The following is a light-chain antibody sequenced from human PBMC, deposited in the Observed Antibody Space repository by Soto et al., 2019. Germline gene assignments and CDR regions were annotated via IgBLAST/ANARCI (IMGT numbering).Light chain of an antibody. V-gene: IGKV1-13*02. CDR1: QGISSA. CDR2: EAY. Sequence: AIQLTQSPSSLSASVGDRVTITCRASQGISSALAWYQQKPGKAHKLLIYEAYILQSGVQSRFSGSGSGTDFTLTIRRLEPEDFAVYYCRQFGSSPRTFGQGTKVDIK. J-gene: IGKJ1*01. CDR3: RQFGSSPRT.